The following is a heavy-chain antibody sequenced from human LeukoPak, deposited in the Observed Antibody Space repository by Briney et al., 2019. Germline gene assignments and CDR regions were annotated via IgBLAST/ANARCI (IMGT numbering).Heavy chain of an antibody. J-gene: IGHJ4*02. D-gene: IGHD3-3*01. Sequence: KTSETLSLTCTVSGGSISSGSYYWSWIRQPAGKGLEWIGRIYTSGSTNYNPSLKSRVTISVDTSKNQFSLRLSSVTAADTAVYHCARVVTIFGVVRVYWGQGTLVTVSS. CDR2: IYTSGST. CDR1: GGSISSGSYY. CDR3: ARVVTIFGVVRVY. V-gene: IGHV4-61*02.